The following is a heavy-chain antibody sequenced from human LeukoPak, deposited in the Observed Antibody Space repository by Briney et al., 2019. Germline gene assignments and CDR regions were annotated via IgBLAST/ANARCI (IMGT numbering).Heavy chain of an antibody. V-gene: IGHV4-39*01. CDR3: ARGPEHYDILTGIDY. J-gene: IGHJ4*02. CDR1: GGSISSSSYY. CDR2: IYYSGIT. D-gene: IGHD3-9*01. Sequence: PSETLSLTCTVSGGSISSSSYYWGWIRQPPGKGLEWIGSIYYSGITYYNPSLKSRVTISVDTSKNQLSLKLSSVTAADTAVYYCARGPEHYDILTGIDYWGQGTLVTVSS.